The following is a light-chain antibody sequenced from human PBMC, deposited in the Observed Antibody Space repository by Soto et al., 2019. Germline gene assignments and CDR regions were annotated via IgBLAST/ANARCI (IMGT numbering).Light chain of an antibody. J-gene: IGLJ1*01. CDR1: SSDVGGYNY. Sequence: QSALTQPASVSGSPGQSISISCTGTSSDVGGYNYVSWYQQHPGKAPKLMIYDVNNRPSGASDRFSGSTSGNTASLTISGRQAEDEADYYCSSYTSSSTLVFGTGTKVTVL. V-gene: IGLV2-14*01. CDR3: SSYTSSSTLV. CDR2: DVN.